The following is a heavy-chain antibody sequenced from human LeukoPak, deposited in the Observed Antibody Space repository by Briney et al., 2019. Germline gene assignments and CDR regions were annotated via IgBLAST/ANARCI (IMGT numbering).Heavy chain of an antibody. CDR2: ISGSGGST. V-gene: IGHV3-23*01. Sequence: GGSLRLSCAASGFTFSSYAMSWVRQAPGKGLEWVSAISGSGGSTYYADSVKGRFTISRDNSKNTLYLQMNSLRAEDATVYYCAKARLRFNDYWGQGTLVTVSS. CDR1: GFTFSSYA. J-gene: IGHJ4*02. D-gene: IGHD3-3*01. CDR3: AKARLRFNDY.